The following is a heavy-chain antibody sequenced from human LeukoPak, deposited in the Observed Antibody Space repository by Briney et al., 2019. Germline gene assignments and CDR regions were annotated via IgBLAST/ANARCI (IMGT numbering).Heavy chain of an antibody. CDR2: IYYSGST. V-gene: IGHV4-31*03. D-gene: IGHD2-8*02. CDR1: GGSISSGGYY. CDR3: ARDASGGLRPTRDAFDI. J-gene: IGHJ3*02. Sequence: SETLSLTCTVSGGSISSGGYYWSWIRQHPGKGLEWIGYIYYSGSTYYNPSLKSRVTISVDTSKNQFSLKLSSVTAADTAVYYCARDASGGLRPTRDAFDIWGQGTMVTVSS.